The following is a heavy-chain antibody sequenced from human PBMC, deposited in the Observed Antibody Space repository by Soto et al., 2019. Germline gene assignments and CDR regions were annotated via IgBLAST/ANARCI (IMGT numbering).Heavy chain of an antibody. J-gene: IGHJ5*02. CDR2: INAGNGNT. D-gene: IGHD6-25*01. Sequence: ASVKVSCKASGYTFTSYAMHWVRQAPGQRLEWMGWINAGNGNTKYSQKFQGRVTITRDTSASTAYMELSSLRSEDTAVYYCARDLKGSPPADPWGQGTLVTVSS. V-gene: IGHV1-3*01. CDR3: ARDLKGSPPADP. CDR1: GYTFTSYA.